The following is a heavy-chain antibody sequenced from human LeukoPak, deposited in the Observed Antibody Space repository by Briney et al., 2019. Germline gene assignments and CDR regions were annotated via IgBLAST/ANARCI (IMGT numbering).Heavy chain of an antibody. CDR3: ARDPPEWDLPHDY. Sequence: PGGSLRLSCAASGFTFSTYWMHWVRQAPGKGLVWVSRINSDGSSTSYADSVKGRFTISRDNAKNTLYLQMNSLRAEDTAVYYCARDPPEWDLPHDYWGQGTLVSVSS. CDR2: INSDGSST. CDR1: GFTFSTYW. J-gene: IGHJ4*02. D-gene: IGHD1-26*01. V-gene: IGHV3-74*01.